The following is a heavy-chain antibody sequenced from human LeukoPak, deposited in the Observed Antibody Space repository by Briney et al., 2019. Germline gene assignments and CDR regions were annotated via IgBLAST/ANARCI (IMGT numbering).Heavy chain of an antibody. V-gene: IGHV1-8*01. CDR3: ARRSSREARFDP. CDR1: GYTFTSYD. CDR2: MNPNSGNT. Sequence: ASVKVSCKASGYTFTSYDINWVRQATGQGLEWMGWMNPNSGNTGYAQKLQGRVTMTTDTSTSTAYMELRSLRSDDTAVYYCARRSSREARFDPWGQGTLVTVSS. J-gene: IGHJ5*02.